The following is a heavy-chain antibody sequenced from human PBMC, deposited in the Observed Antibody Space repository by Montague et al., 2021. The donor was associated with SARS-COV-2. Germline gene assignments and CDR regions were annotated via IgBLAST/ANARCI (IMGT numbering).Heavy chain of an antibody. V-gene: IGHV4-39*01. CDR1: GGSLGTSGYY. Sequence: SETLSLTCTVSGGSLGTSGYYWGWIRQPPGKGLEWIGSMYYSGSTHYNPSPKSRVTVSVDASNNQFFLKLSSVTAADTAVYYCARGLDGYNWGYWGQGTLVTVSS. J-gene: IGHJ4*02. D-gene: IGHD5-24*01. CDR3: ARGLDGYNWGY. CDR2: MYYSGST.